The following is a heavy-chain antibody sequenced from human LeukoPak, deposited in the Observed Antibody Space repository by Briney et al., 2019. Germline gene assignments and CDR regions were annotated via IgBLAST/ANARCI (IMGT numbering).Heavy chain of an antibody. CDR1: GGSIDSSSYY. Sequence: SSETLSLTCTVSGGSIDSSSYYWDWIRQPPGKGLEWLGNIYYSGTTFYTSSLKSRVTISTDMSKNQFSLRLTSVTAADTAVYYCARQRADYFYHYMYVWGKGTTVIVSS. V-gene: IGHV4-39*01. CDR3: ARQRADYFYHYMYV. J-gene: IGHJ6*03. CDR2: IYYSGTT.